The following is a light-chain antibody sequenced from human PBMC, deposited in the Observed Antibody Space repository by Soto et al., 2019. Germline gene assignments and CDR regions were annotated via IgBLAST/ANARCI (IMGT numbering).Light chain of an antibody. Sequence: DIQMTQSPSTLSASVGDRVTITCRASQSISSWLAWYQQKPGKAPKLLIYKASSLQSGVPSRFSGSGSGTDFTLTISRLQPEDFATYYCQQTYSIPPWTFGQGTKVEFK. J-gene: IGKJ1*01. V-gene: IGKV1-5*03. CDR2: KAS. CDR1: QSISSW. CDR3: QQTYSIPPWT.